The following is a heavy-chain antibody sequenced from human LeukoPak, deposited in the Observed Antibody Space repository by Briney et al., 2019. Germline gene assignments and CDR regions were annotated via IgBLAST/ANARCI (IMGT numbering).Heavy chain of an antibody. D-gene: IGHD3-9*01. CDR2: IYSGGST. J-gene: IGHJ6*02. Sequence: GRSLRLSCAASGFTFGNYAMHWVRQAPGKGLEWVSVIYSGGSTYYADSVKGRFTISRDNSKNTLYLQMNSLRAEDTAVYYCASSYDILTGYYHYYYYGMDVWGQGTTVTVSS. CDR3: ASSYDILTGYYHYYYYGMDV. CDR1: GFTFGNYA. V-gene: IGHV3-53*01.